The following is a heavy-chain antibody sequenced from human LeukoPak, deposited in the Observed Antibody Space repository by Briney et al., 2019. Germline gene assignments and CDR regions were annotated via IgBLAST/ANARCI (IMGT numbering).Heavy chain of an antibody. CDR3: ARISVVQPEDY. Sequence: ASVKVSCKASLGTFSSYAISWVRQAPGQGLEWMGGIIPTFGTANYVQKCQGRVTNTADKSMSPDYIELSSLRSEDTAVYCCARISVVQPEDYWGQGTLVTVSS. J-gene: IGHJ4*02. CDR1: LGTFSSYA. D-gene: IGHD2-15*01. V-gene: IGHV1-69*06. CDR2: IIPTFGTA.